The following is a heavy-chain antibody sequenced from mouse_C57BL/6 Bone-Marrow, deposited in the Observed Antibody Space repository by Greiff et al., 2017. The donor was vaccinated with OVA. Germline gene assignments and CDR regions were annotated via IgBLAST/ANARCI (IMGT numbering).Heavy chain of an antibody. J-gene: IGHJ3*01. D-gene: IGHD4-1*01. CDR1: GFTFSSYA. CDR2: ISSGGDYI. V-gene: IGHV5-9-1*02. Sequence: EVKLVESGEGLVKPGGSLKLSCAASGFTFSSYAMSWVRQTPEKRLEWVAYISSGGDYIYYADTVKGRFTISRDHARNTLYLQMSSLKSEDTAMYYCTREGLGVFAYWGQGTLVTVSA. CDR3: TREGLGVFAY.